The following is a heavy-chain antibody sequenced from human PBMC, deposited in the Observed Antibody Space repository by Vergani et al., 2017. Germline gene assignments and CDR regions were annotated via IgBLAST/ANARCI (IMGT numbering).Heavy chain of an antibody. CDR3: AKDLVSTTAVGSGSYYFDY. CDR1: GFTFSSYA. CDR2: ISGSGGST. V-gene: IGHV3-23*01. J-gene: IGHJ4*02. D-gene: IGHD3-10*01. Sequence: EVQLLESGGGLVQPGGSLRLSCAASGFTFSSYAMSWVRQAPGKGLEWVSAISGSGGSTYYADSVKGRFTISRDNSKNTLYLQMNSLRAEDTAVYYCAKDLVSTTAVGSGSYYFDYWGQGTLVTVSS.